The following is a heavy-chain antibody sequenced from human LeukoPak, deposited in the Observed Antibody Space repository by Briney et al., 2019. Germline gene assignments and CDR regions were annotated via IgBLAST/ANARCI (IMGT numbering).Heavy chain of an antibody. CDR2: IYYSGST. D-gene: IGHD3-10*01. Sequence: SETLSLTCTVSGGSISSSSYYWGWIRQPPGKGLEWIGSIYYSGSTYYNPSLKSRVTISVDTSKNQFSLKLSSVTAADTAVYYCARGTFGYYARNWFDPWGQGTLVTVSS. CDR1: GGSISSSSYY. CDR3: ARGTFGYYARNWFDP. J-gene: IGHJ5*02. V-gene: IGHV4-39*07.